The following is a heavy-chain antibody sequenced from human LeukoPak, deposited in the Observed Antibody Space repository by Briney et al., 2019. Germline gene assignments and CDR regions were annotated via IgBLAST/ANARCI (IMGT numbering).Heavy chain of an antibody. J-gene: IGHJ4*02. D-gene: IGHD2-2*01. V-gene: IGHV1-2*02. CDR3: ARANFLYCSSTTCLFDY. Sequence: GASVKVSCKASGYTFTDYYMHWVRQATGQGFEWMGWINPNDGDTNYAQKFQGRVTMTRDTSISTAHMEVSRLRSGDTAVYYCARANFLYCSSTTCLFDYWGEGTLVTVSS. CDR2: INPNDGDT. CDR1: GYTFTDYY.